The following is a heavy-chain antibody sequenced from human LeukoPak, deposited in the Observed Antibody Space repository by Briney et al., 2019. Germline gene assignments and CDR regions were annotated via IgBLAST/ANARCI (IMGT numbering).Heavy chain of an antibody. CDR3: ARVLYDILTGYPTLDY. D-gene: IGHD3-9*01. V-gene: IGHV1-2*02. CDR2: INPNSGGT. Sequence: ASVKVSCKASGYTFTGYYMHWARQAPGQGLEWMGWINPNSGGTNYAQKFQGRVTMTRDTSISTAYMELSRLRSDDTAVYYCARVLYDILTGYPTLDYWGQGTLVTVSS. J-gene: IGHJ4*02. CDR1: GYTFTGYY.